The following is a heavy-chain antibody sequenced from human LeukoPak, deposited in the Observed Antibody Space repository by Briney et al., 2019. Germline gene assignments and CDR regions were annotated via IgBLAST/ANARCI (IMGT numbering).Heavy chain of an antibody. D-gene: IGHD7-27*01. CDR3: AKGSHWGHYFDF. CDR1: GFTFSSNG. CDR2: ISYDGDNN. Sequence: PGGSLRLSCAASGFTFSSNGMYWVRQAPGKGLEWAAGISYDGDNNDYADSVKGRFTISRDKSKNMLYLQMNSLRPEDTAVYYCAKGSHWGHYFDFWGQGTLVTVSS. J-gene: IGHJ4*02. V-gene: IGHV3-30*18.